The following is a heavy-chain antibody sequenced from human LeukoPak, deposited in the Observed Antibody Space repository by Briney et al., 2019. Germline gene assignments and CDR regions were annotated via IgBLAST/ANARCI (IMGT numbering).Heavy chain of an antibody. CDR2: ISAYNGNT. D-gene: IGHD6-13*01. Sequence: ASVKVSCKASGYTFTSYGISWVRQAPGQGLEWMGWISAYNGNTNYAQKFQGRVTMTTDTSTSTAYMELRSPRSDDTAVYYCAREEGQQLVQDYWGQGTLVTVSS. CDR1: GYTFTSYG. V-gene: IGHV1-18*01. CDR3: AREEGQQLVQDY. J-gene: IGHJ4*02.